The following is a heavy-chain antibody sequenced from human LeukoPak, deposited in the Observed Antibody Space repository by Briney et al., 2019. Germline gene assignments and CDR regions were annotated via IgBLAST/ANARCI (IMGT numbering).Heavy chain of an antibody. J-gene: IGHJ6*03. CDR1: GGSISSSSYY. CDR3: ARTPFTYSSPSGYYYYMDV. V-gene: IGHV4-39*07. CDR2: IYYSGST. D-gene: IGHD6-13*01. Sequence: SETLSRTCTVSGGSISSSSYYWGWIRQPPGKGLEWIGSIYYSGSTYYNPSLKSRVTISVDTSKNQFSLKLSSVTAADTAVYYCARTPFTYSSPSGYYYYMDVWGKGTTVTVSS.